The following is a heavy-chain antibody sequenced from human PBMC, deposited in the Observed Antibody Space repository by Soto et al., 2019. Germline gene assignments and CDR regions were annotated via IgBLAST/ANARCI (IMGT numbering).Heavy chain of an antibody. D-gene: IGHD3-10*01. Sequence: EVQLVESGGGLVQPGGSLSLSCAVSGFTFSSFWMHWVRQAPGEGLVWVSRINTDCSSTSYADSLKGRFTISRDNAKTTLYLQMNTLRVEDTAMYYCAKRGVDTFGLSYWGQGTLVTVSS. CDR1: GFTFSSFW. CDR2: INTDCSST. CDR3: AKRGVDTFGLSY. V-gene: IGHV3-74*01. J-gene: IGHJ4*02.